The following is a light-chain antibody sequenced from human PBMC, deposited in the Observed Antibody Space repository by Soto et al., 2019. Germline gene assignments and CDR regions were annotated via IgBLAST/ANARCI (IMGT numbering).Light chain of an antibody. Sequence: QPVLTQPPSASASLGASVTLTCTLSSGYSNYKVDWYQQRPGKGPRFVMRVGTGGIVGSKGDGIPDRFSVLGSGLNRYLTIKNIQEEDESDYHCGADPGSGSNFVYLVFGGGTQPTVL. V-gene: IGLV9-49*01. J-gene: IGLJ2*01. CDR1: SGYSNYK. CDR3: GADPGSGSNFVYLV. CDR2: VGTGGIVG.